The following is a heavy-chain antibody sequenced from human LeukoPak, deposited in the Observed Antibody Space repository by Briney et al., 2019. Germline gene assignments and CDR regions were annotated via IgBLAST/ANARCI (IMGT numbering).Heavy chain of an antibody. D-gene: IGHD6-13*01. J-gene: IGHJ5*02. CDR3: ARVRRLDSSSWYPASDP. Sequence: GASVKVSCKASGYTFTGYYMHWVRQAPGQGLEWMGWINPNSGGTNYAQKFQGRVTMTRDTSISTAYMELSRLRSDDTAVYYCARVRRLDSSSWYPASDPWGQGTLVTVSS. CDR2: INPNSGGT. CDR1: GYTFTGYY. V-gene: IGHV1-2*02.